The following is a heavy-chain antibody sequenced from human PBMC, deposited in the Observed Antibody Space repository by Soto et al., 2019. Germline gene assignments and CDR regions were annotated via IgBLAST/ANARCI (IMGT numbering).Heavy chain of an antibody. D-gene: IGHD6-19*01. Sequence: GGSLRLSCAASGFPFSSYCMHWVRQAPGKGLEWVAVIWYDGSNKYYADSVKGRFTISRDNSKNTLYLQMNSLRAEDTAVYYCARDNSGWLDYWGQGTLVTVSS. J-gene: IGHJ4*02. CDR3: ARDNSGWLDY. CDR1: GFPFSSYC. V-gene: IGHV3-33*01. CDR2: IWYDGSNK.